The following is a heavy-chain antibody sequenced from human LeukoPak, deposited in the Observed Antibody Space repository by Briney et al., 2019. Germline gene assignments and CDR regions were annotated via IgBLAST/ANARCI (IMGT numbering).Heavy chain of an antibody. CDR3: AKDIWSGWHPGSYFDY. CDR2: ISWNSGSI. V-gene: IGHV3-9*01. CDR1: GFTFDDYA. D-gene: IGHD3-3*01. Sequence: GGSLRLSCAASGFTFDDYAMHWVRQAPGKGPEWVSGISWNSGSIGYADSVKGRFTISRDNAKNSLYLQMNSLRAEDTALYYCAKDIWSGWHPGSYFDYWGQGTLVTVSS. J-gene: IGHJ4*02.